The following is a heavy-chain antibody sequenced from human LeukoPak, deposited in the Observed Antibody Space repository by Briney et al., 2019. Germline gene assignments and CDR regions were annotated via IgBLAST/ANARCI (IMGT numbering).Heavy chain of an antibody. Sequence: PSETLSLTCTVSGGSISSYYWSWIRQPAGKGLEWIGRIYTSGSTNYNPSLKSRVTMSVDTSKNQFSLKLSSVTAADTAVYYCARRAYSGSYFGYFDYWGQGTLVTVSS. CDR2: IYTSGST. V-gene: IGHV4-4*07. CDR3: ARRAYSGSYFGYFDY. CDR1: GGSISSYY. J-gene: IGHJ4*02. D-gene: IGHD1-26*01.